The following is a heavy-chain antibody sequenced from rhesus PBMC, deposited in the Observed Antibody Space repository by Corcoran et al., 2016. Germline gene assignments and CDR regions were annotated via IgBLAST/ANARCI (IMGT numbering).Heavy chain of an antibody. CDR3: ARGPYYTVGTSMVY. CDR1: GASVSETYY. D-gene: IGHD1-44*01. J-gene: IGHJ4*01. Sequence: QVQLQESGPGLVKPSETLSLTCTVVGASVSETYYWSWVRQPPGKGMEWIGYIAGSDNGVEYDPSLESRVTISQDTSMNQISLKLNSVTAADTAVYFCARGPYYTVGTSMVYWGQGVQVIVSS. CDR2: IAGSDNGV. V-gene: IGHV4-106*01.